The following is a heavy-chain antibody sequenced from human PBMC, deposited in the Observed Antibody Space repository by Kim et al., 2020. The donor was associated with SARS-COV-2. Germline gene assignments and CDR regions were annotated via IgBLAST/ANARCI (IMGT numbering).Heavy chain of an antibody. D-gene: IGHD6-13*01. CDR1: GGSFSGYY. V-gene: IGHV4-34*01. CDR2: INHSGST. Sequence: SETLSLTCAVYGGSFSGYYWSWIRQPPGKGLEWIGEINHSGSTNYNPSLKSRVTISVDTSKNQFSLKLSSVTAADTAVYYCARGIQAAARHNWFDPWGQG. CDR3: ARGIQAAARHNWFDP. J-gene: IGHJ5*02.